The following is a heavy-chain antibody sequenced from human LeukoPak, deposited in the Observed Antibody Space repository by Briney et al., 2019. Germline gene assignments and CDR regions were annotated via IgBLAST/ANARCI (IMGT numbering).Heavy chain of an antibody. V-gene: IGHV1-2*02. D-gene: IGHD2-15*01. CDR2: INPNSGGT. CDR1: GYTFTGYY. J-gene: IGHJ4*02. CDR3: ARDYSPSEYCSGGSCYPIH. Sequence: ASVKVSCKASGYTFTGYYMHWVRQAPGQGLEWMGWINPNSGGTNYAQQFQGRVTITRDTSASTAYMELSSLRSEDTAVYYCARDYSPSEYCSGGSCYPIHWGQGTLVTVSS.